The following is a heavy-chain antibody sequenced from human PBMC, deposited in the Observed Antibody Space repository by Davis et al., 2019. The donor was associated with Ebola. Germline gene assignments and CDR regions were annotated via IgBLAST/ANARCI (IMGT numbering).Heavy chain of an antibody. CDR2: ISWDGGST. Sequence: GESLKISCAASGFSFDKYAMHWVRQAPGKGLEWVSLISWDGGSTYYADSVMGRFTISRDNSKNSLYLQMNSLRAEDTALYFCAKDMGVYYYYYYMDVWGKGTTVTVSS. V-gene: IGHV3-43D*03. J-gene: IGHJ6*03. CDR3: AKDMGVYYYYYYMDV. CDR1: GFSFDKYA. D-gene: IGHD1-26*01.